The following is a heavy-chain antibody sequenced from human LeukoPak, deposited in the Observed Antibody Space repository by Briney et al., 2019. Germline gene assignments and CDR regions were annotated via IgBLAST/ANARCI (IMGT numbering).Heavy chain of an antibody. D-gene: IGHD6-13*01. J-gene: IGHJ4*02. V-gene: IGHV3-23*01. CDR2: ISVSGVST. CDR1: EFTFSSYA. Sequence: GGSLRLSCAASEFTFSSYAMSWVRQAPGKGLEWVSAISVSGVSTYYADSVKGRFTISRDNSKNTLYLQMNSLRAEDTAVYYCARGIPTRGIAAAGTGDYFDYWGQGTLVTVSS. CDR3: ARGIPTRGIAAAGTGDYFDY.